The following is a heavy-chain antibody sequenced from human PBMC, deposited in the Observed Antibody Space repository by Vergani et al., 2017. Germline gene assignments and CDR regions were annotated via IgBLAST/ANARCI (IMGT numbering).Heavy chain of an antibody. D-gene: IGHD6-19*01. CDR2: IYYSGST. V-gene: IGHV4-39*01. CDR3: ARQLARRGWYNVLPIYGMDV. Sequence: QLQLQESGPGLVKPSETLSLTCTVSGGSISSSSYYWGWIRQPPGKGLEWIGSIYYSGSTYYNPSLKSRVTISVDTSKNQFSLKLSSVTAADTAVYYCARQLARRGWYNVLPIYGMDVWGQGTTVTVSS. CDR1: GGSISSSSYY. J-gene: IGHJ6*02.